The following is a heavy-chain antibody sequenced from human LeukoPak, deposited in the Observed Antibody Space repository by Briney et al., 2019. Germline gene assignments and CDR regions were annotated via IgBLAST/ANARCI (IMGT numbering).Heavy chain of an antibody. J-gene: IGHJ3*02. V-gene: IGHV3-30*02. CDR3: ARAEMATMSDAFDI. Sequence: GGSLRLSCAASGFTFINFDMYWVRQAPGKGLEWVAFIRYDGSNEYYADSVKGRFTISRDSSKNTLYLQMNSLRAEDTAVYYCARAEMATMSDAFDIWGQGTMVTVSS. CDR1: GFTFINFD. CDR2: IRYDGSNE. D-gene: IGHD5-24*01.